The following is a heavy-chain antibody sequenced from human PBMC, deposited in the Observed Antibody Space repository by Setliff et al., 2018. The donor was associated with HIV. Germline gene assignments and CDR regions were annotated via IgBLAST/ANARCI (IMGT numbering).Heavy chain of an antibody. CDR2: INPHSGNT. CDR3: VRDRTHQNWGSRGYYYMDV. D-gene: IGHD7-27*01. J-gene: IGHJ6*03. Sequence: ASVKVSCKASGYTLTGYYMHWVRLAPGLGLEWMGWINPHSGNTDFAQRFQGRITMTRDTSISTVYMELSRLISDDTAVYYCVRDRTHQNWGSRGYYYMDVWGKGTTVTVSS. CDR1: GYTLTGYY. V-gene: IGHV1-2*02.